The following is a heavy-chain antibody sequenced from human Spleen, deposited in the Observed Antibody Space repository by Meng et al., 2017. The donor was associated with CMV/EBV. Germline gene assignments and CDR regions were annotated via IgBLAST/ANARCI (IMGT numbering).Heavy chain of an antibody. CDR3: TTASLSYSSWGRDAFDI. D-gene: IGHD6-6*01. Sequence: GESLKISCAASGFTFSSYSMNWVRQAPGKGLEWVSSISSSSSYIYYADSVKGRFTISRDNAKNSLYLQMNSLRAEDTAVYYCTTASLSYSSWGRDAFDIWGQGTMVTVSS. CDR1: GFTFSSYS. V-gene: IGHV3-21*03. J-gene: IGHJ3*02. CDR2: ISSSSSYI.